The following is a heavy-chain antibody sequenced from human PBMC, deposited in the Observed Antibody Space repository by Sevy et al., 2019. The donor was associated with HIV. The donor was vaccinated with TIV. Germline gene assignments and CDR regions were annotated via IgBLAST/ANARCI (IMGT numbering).Heavy chain of an antibody. D-gene: IGHD2-15*01. J-gene: IGHJ4*02. CDR1: GGSFNSFY. CDR3: ARSTGGGNFDY. Sequence: SETLSLTCAVYGGSFNSFYWGWIRQPPGKGLEWIGEIFQIGSTNYNPSLKSRVTISLDTSKSQFSLKLGSVTAADTAVYYCARSTGGGNFDYWGQGTLVTVSS. V-gene: IGHV4-34*12. CDR2: IFQIGST.